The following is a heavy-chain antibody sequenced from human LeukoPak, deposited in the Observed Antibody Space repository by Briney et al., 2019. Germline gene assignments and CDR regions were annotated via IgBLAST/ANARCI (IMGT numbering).Heavy chain of an antibody. CDR3: ASGSYPHYYYYYYMDV. V-gene: IGHV4-59*01. J-gene: IGHJ6*03. CDR2: IYYGGST. D-gene: IGHD1-1*01. Sequence: NPSETLSLTCTVSGGSISSYYWSWIRQPPGKGLEWIGYIYYGGSTNYNPSLKSRVTISVDTSKNQFSLKLSSVTAADTAVYYCASGSYPHYYYYYYMDVWGKGTTVTGPS. CDR1: GGSISSYY.